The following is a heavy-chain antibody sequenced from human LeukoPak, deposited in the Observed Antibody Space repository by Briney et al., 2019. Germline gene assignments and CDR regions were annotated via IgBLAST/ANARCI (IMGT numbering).Heavy chain of an antibody. CDR2: ISGSGGST. CDR1: GFTFSSYA. J-gene: IGHJ4*02. V-gene: IGHV3-23*01. CDR3: AKDRIRSGYDTNFDY. Sequence: GGSLRLSCAASGFTFSSYAMSWVRQAPGKGLEWVSAISGSGGSTYYADSVKGRFTISRDNSKNTLYLQMNCLRAEDTAVYYCAKDRIRSGYDTNFDYWGQGTLVTVSS. D-gene: IGHD5-12*01.